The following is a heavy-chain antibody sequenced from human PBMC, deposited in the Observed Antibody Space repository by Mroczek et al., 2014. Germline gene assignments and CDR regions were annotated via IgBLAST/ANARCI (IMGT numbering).Heavy chain of an antibody. D-gene: IGHD3-16*01. V-gene: IGHV4-34*01. CDR1: GGSFSGYY. CDR2: INHSGST. Sequence: QVQLQQWGAGLLKPSETLSLTCAVYGGSFSGYYWSWIRQPPGKGLEWIGEINHSGSTNYNPSLKSRVTISVDTSKNQFSLKLSSVTAADTAVYYCARGPGGARSWFDPWGQGTLVTVSS. CDR3: ARGPGGARSWFDP. J-gene: IGHJ5*02.